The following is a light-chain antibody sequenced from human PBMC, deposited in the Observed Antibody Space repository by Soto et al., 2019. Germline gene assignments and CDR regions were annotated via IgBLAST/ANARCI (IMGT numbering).Light chain of an antibody. J-gene: IGKJ1*01. CDR1: QSISSSY. V-gene: IGKV3-20*01. CDR3: QKYGSSPGT. CDR2: GAS. Sequence: EIVLTHSPGTLSLSPGERATLSCRASQSISSSYLAWYQQKPGQAPRLLIYGASSRATGIPDRFSGSGSGTDFTLTISRLEPEDFAVYYCQKYGSSPGTFGQGTKVDIK.